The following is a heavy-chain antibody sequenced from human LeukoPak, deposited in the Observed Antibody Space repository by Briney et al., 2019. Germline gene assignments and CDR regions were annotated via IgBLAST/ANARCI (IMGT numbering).Heavy chain of an antibody. CDR2: INPNSGGT. J-gene: IGHJ4*02. CDR1: GYTFTGYY. Sequence: ASVKVSCKASGYTFTGYYMHWVRQAPGQGLEWMGWINPNSGGTNYAQKFQGRVTMTRDTSISTAYMELSRLRSDDTAVYYCARDANDRIAARPGAPDYWGQGTLVTVSS. V-gene: IGHV1-2*02. D-gene: IGHD6-6*01. CDR3: ARDANDRIAARPGAPDY.